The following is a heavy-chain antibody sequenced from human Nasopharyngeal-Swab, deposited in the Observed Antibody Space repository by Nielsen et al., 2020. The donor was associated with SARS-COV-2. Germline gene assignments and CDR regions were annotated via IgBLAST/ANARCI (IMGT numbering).Heavy chain of an antibody. CDR1: GYTFTSYG. CDR2: ISPYNGNT. D-gene: IGHD6-19*01. CDR3: ARGLAVAGIPDFDY. V-gene: IGHV1-18*04. J-gene: IGHJ4*02. Sequence: ASVKVSCKASGYTFTSYGISWVRQAPGQGLEWMGWISPYNGNTNYAQKLQGRVTMTTDTSTSTAYMELRSLRSDDTAVYYCARGLAVAGIPDFDYWGQGTLVTVSS.